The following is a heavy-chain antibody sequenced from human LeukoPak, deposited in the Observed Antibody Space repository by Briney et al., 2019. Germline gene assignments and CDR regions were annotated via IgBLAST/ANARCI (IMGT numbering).Heavy chain of an antibody. CDR2: VGTGDDT. D-gene: IGHD6-13*01. CDR1: GFTFSSYA. Sequence: GGSLRLSCAASGFTFSSYAMYWVRQAPGKGLEWVSAVGTGDDTYYADSVKGRFTISRDNAKNSLYLQMNSLRAEDTAVYYCARDSSSWYGSFDYWGQGTLVTVSS. J-gene: IGHJ4*02. V-gene: IGHV3-23*01. CDR3: ARDSSSWYGSFDY.